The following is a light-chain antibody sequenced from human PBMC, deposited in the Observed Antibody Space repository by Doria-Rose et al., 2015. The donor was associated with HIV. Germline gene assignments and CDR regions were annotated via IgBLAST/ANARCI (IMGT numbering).Light chain of an antibody. CDR1: QSVGNN. CDR2: GSS. V-gene: IGKV3-15*01. J-gene: IGKJ4*01. Sequence: KATLSCRASQSVGNNLAWYQQKPGQAPRLLISGSSTRATGIPARFSGSGSGTKFTLTISSLQSEDFAVYYCQQYNNWPPLTFGGGTKVESK. CDR3: QQYNNWPPLT.